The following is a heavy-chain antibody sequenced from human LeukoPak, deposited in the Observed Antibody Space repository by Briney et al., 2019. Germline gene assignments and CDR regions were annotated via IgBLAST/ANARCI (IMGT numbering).Heavy chain of an antibody. J-gene: IGHJ3*02. D-gene: IGHD3-22*01. V-gene: IGHV3-74*01. Sequence: GGSLRLSCSASGFTFSSYCMHWVRQAPGKGLVWVSSIHNDGSSTSYADSVKGRFTISRDNAKNTLYLQMNSLRAEDTAVYYCARDLGYYYYDSSGYYGDAFDIWGQGTMVTVSS. CDR2: IHNDGSST. CDR1: GFTFSSYC. CDR3: ARDLGYYYYDSSGYYGDAFDI.